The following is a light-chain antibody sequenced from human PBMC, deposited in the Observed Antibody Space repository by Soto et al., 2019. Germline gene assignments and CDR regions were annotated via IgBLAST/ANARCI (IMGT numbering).Light chain of an antibody. CDR3: QQYNNCPLT. Sequence: EMVMTQSPSTLSVSPGERATLSCRASQSVSSNLAWYQQKPGQAPSLLIYGASTRATGIPARFSGSGSGTEFTLTISSLQSEDFAVYYCQQYNNCPLTFGQGTKVEIK. CDR1: QSVSSN. V-gene: IGKV3-15*01. J-gene: IGKJ1*01. CDR2: GAS.